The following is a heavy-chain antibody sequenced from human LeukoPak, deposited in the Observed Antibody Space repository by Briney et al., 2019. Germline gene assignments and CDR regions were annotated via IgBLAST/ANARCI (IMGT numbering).Heavy chain of an antibody. CDR1: GYTLTELS. Sequence: ASVKVSCKVSGYTLTELSMHWVRQAPGKGLEWMGGFDPEDGETIYAQKFQGRVTMTEDTSTDTAYMELSSLRSEDTAVYYCARVGAVAGTYYYYGMDVWGQGTTVTVSS. V-gene: IGHV1-24*01. CDR2: FDPEDGET. J-gene: IGHJ6*02. D-gene: IGHD6-19*01. CDR3: ARVGAVAGTYYYYGMDV.